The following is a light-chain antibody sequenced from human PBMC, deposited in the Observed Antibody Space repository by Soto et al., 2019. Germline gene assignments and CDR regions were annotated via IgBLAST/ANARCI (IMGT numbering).Light chain of an antibody. CDR1: SSNIGINT. J-gene: IGLJ1*01. CDR2: SNN. Sequence: LTQPPSASGTPGQRVTISCSGSSSNIGINTVNWYQQLPGTAPKLLIYSNNQRPSGVPDRFSGSKSGTSASLAVSGLQSEDEADYYCAAWDDSLNGYVFGTGTKVTVL. V-gene: IGLV1-44*01. CDR3: AAWDDSLNGYV.